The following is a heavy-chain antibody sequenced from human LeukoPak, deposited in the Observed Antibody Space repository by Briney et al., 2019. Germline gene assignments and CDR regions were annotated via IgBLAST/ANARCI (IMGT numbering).Heavy chain of an antibody. J-gene: IGHJ4*02. CDR3: AMIKEG. CDR2: INSDGRTT. V-gene: IGHV3-74*01. D-gene: IGHD3-22*01. Sequence: GGSLRLSXAASGFTFSNNWMHWVRQAPGKGLVWVSRINSDGRTTTYADSVKGRFTISRDNAKNTLYLQMNSLRAEDTAVYYCAMIKEGWGQGTLVTVSS. CDR1: GFTFSNNW.